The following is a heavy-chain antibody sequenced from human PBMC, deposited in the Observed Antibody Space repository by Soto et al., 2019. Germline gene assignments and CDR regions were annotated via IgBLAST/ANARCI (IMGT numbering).Heavy chain of an antibody. Sequence: PSETLSLTCTVSGGSISSSSYYWAWIRQPPGKGLEWIGSIYYSGSTYYNPSLKSRVTISVDTSKNQFSLKLSSVTAADTAVYYCARHTQRINIAAKWGQGTLVTVSS. CDR2: IYYSGST. J-gene: IGHJ4*02. V-gene: IGHV4-39*01. CDR3: ARHTQRINIAAK. CDR1: GGSISSSSYY. D-gene: IGHD3-3*02.